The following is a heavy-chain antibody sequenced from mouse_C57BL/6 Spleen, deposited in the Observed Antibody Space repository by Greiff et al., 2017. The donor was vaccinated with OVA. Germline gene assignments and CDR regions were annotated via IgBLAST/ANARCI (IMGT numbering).Heavy chain of an antibody. CDR1: GYTFTDYE. V-gene: IGHV1-15*01. J-gene: IGHJ2*01. D-gene: IGHD4-1*01. Sequence: VKLVESGAELVRPGASVTLSCKASGYTFTDYEMHWVKQTPVHGLEWIGAIDPETGGTAYNQKFKGKAILTADKSSGTAYMELRSLTSEDSAVYYCTRMGRNYWGQGTTLTVSS. CDR2: IDPETGGT. CDR3: TRMGRNY.